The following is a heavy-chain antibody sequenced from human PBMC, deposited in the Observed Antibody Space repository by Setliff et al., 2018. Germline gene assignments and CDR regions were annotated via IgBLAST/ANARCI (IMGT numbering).Heavy chain of an antibody. Sequence: GGSLRFSCAASGFAFSSYSMNWVRQAPGKGLECVSSISAGTTYIYYADSVKGRFTISRDNAKNSLYLEMNSLRAEDTAVYYCARGPTLIDSWGQGTLVTVSS. V-gene: IGHV3-21*01. CDR2: ISAGTTYI. D-gene: IGHD3-16*01. CDR1: GFAFSSYS. CDR3: ARGPTLIDS. J-gene: IGHJ4*02.